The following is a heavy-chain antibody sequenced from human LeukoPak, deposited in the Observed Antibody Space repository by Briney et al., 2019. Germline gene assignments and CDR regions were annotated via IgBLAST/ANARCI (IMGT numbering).Heavy chain of an antibody. CDR1: GFTFDDYA. J-gene: IGHJ4*02. CDR3: ARDLGVYGGEGGFDY. CDR2: ISWDSGSV. D-gene: IGHD5/OR15-5a*01. Sequence: GGSLRLSCAASGFTFDDYAMHWVRQAPGKGLEWVSGISWDSGSVDSADSVKGRFTISRDNSKNTLYLQMNSLRAEDTAVYYCARDLGVYGGEGGFDYWGQGTLVTVSS. V-gene: IGHV3-9*01.